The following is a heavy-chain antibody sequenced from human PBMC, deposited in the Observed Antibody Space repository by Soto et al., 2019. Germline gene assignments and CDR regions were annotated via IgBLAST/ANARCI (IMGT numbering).Heavy chain of an antibody. CDR1: GYTFTSYG. V-gene: IGHV1-18*01. J-gene: IGHJ3*02. CDR3: ALLRGVAGTEADAFDI. CDR2: ISAYNGNT. D-gene: IGHD6-19*01. Sequence: ASVKVSCKASGYTFTSYGISWVRQAPGQGLEWMGWISAYNGNTNYAQKLQGRVTMTTDTSTSTAYMELRSLRSDDTAVYYCALLRGVAGTEADAFDIWGQRTTVTVSS.